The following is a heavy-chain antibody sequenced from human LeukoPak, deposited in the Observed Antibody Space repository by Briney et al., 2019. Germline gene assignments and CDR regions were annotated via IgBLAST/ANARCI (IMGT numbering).Heavy chain of an antibody. J-gene: IGHJ5*02. D-gene: IGHD4-17*01. CDR2: IYDGGST. CDR3: ARFYGVPGGWFDP. Sequence: GGSLRLSCAASGITISSNHMSWVRQAPGKGLEWVSVIYDGGSTYYADSVKGRFIISRDNSRNTLYLEMNSLRAEDTAVYYCARFYGVPGGWFDPWGQGTLVTVSS. CDR1: GITISSNH. V-gene: IGHV3-66*01.